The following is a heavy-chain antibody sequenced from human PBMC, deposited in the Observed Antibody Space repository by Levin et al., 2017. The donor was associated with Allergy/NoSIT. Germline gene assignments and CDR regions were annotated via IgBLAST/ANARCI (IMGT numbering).Heavy chain of an antibody. D-gene: IGHD1-26*01. CDR2: IGSGGSHI. CDR3: ARVGVGATKDDTLDI. CDR1: EFSFSSSS. V-gene: IGHV3-21*01. Sequence: ASVKVSCAASEFSFSSSSMNRVRQAPGKGLEWVSSIGSGGSHIYYADSLKGRFTISRDNAKNSLYLQINSLRVEDTAVYYCARVGVGATKDDTLDIWGQGTMVTVSS. J-gene: IGHJ3*02.